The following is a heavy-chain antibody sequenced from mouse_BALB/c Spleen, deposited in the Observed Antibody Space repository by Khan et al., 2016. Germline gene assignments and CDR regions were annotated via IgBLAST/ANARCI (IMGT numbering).Heavy chain of an antibody. Sequence: VQLQQSGPELVKPGASVKISCKASDYSFTGYFMNWVKQRHGKSLEWIGRVNPYNGDTFYNQKFKDKASMTVDKSSRTANMELLSLTAEDSAVYYCGRGCNYVNLYFDVWGAGTTVTVSS. CDR1: DYSFTGYF. CDR3: GRGCNYVNLYFDV. J-gene: IGHJ1*01. CDR2: VNPYNGDT. V-gene: IGHV1-37*01. D-gene: IGHD2-1*01.